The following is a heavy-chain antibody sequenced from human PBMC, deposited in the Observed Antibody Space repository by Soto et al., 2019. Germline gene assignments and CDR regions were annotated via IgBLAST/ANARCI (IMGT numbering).Heavy chain of an antibody. V-gene: IGHV3-21*06. CDR2: ISPSSGHI. Sequence: EVHLVESGGGLVKPGGSLRLSCAVSGFTFSSCTMNWVRQAPGKGLEWVSSISPSSGHIYYADSVKGRFTISRDNAKNSLFLQMNSLRGEDTAVYYFLGCSGGACHKNYGMDVWGQGTTVTVSS. D-gene: IGHD2-15*01. CDR1: GFTFSSCT. CDR3: LGCSGGACHKNYGMDV. J-gene: IGHJ6*02.